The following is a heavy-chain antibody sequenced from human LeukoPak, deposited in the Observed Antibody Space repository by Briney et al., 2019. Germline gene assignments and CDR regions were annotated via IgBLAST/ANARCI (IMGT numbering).Heavy chain of an antibody. V-gene: IGHV4-59*11. CDR2: IYYSGST. D-gene: IGHD6-6*01. CDR1: GGSISSHY. CDR3: ARETRPYYYYCMDV. Sequence: SETLSLTCTVSGGSISSHYWSWIRQPPGKGLEWIGYIYYSGSTNYNPSLKSRVTISVDTSKNQFSLKLSSVTAADTAVYYCARETRPYYYYCMDVWGKGTTVTVSS. J-gene: IGHJ6*03.